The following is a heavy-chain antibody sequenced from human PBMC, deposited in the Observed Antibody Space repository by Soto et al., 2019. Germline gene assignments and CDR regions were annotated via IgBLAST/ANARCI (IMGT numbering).Heavy chain of an antibody. CDR3: ARQIQRWGDCFGY. Sequence: QVQLVESGGGVVQPGRSLRLSCAASGFTFSSYAMHWVRQAPGKGLGRVAVISYDGSNKYYADSVKGRFTISRDNSKNTLYLQMNSLRAEDTAVYYCARQIQRWGDCFGYWGQGTLVTVSS. D-gene: IGHD1-26*01. J-gene: IGHJ4*02. V-gene: IGHV3-30-3*01. CDR2: ISYDGSNK. CDR1: GFTFSSYA.